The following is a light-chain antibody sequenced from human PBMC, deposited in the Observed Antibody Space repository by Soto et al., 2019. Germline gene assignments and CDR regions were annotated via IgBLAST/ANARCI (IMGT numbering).Light chain of an antibody. V-gene: IGLV1-44*01. CDR2: SDY. Sequence: QSVLTQPPSASGTPGQRVTISCSGSRSNIGSNTVNWYQQPPGSAPKLLIYSDYRRPSGVPDRFSGSKSGTSASLAISGLQSEDEADYYCAAWDDSLNGPVFGGGTKLTVL. CDR3: AAWDDSLNGPV. J-gene: IGLJ3*02. CDR1: RSNIGSNT.